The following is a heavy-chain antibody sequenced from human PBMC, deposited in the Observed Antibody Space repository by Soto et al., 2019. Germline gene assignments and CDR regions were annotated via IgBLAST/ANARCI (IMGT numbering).Heavy chain of an antibody. CDR1: GFTFSSYW. V-gene: IGHV3-7*01. Sequence: GGSLRLSCAASGFTFSSYWMSWVRQAPGKGLEWVANIKQDGSEKYYVDSVKGRFTISRDNAKNSLYLQMNSLRAEDTAVYYCARDRPNIVATITGYYYYYYYMDVWGKGTTVTVSS. D-gene: IGHD5-12*01. CDR3: ARDRPNIVATITGYYYYYYYMDV. CDR2: IKQDGSEK. J-gene: IGHJ6*03.